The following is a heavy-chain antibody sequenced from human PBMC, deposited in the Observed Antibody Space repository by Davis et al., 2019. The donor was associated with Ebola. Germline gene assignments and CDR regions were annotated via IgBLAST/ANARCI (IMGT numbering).Heavy chain of an antibody. CDR1: GYTFSNYG. Sequence: AASVKVSCKASGYTFSNYGISWVRQAPGLGLEWMGRISAYDGSTNYAQKLQGRVTVTTDTSATTAYMEVRGLTSDDTAVYFCARSQSTSWYGLFDYWGQGTLVTVS. CDR2: ISAYDGST. V-gene: IGHV1-18*01. CDR3: ARSQSTSWYGLFDY. D-gene: IGHD6-13*01. J-gene: IGHJ4*02.